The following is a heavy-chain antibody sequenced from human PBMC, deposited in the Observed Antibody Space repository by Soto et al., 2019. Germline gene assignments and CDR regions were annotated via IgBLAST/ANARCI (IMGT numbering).Heavy chain of an antibody. D-gene: IGHD2-2*01. CDR1: GGTFTTYA. V-gene: IGHV1-69*06. Sequence: QVQLVQSGAEVKKPGSSVKVSCKASGGTFTTYAISWVRQAPGQGREWMGGIIPIFGTSNYAQKFQGRVTLSADTYTSTAYMELSSLRSEDTAVYYCARSALPSAINNWFDPWGQGTLVTVSS. CDR2: IIPIFGTS. J-gene: IGHJ5*02. CDR3: ARSALPSAINNWFDP.